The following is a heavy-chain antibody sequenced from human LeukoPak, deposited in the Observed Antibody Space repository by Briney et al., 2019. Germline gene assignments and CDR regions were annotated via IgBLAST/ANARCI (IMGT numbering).Heavy chain of an antibody. Sequence: PGGSLRLSCAASGFTVSSNYMSWVRQAPGKGLEWVSVIYSGGSTYYADSVKGRFTISRDNSKNTLYLQMNSLRAEDTAVYYCARDLLAWFGGNFDYWGQGTLVTVSS. V-gene: IGHV3-53*05. J-gene: IGHJ4*02. CDR3: ARDLLAWFGGNFDY. CDR1: GFTVSSNY. D-gene: IGHD3-10*01. CDR2: IYSGGST.